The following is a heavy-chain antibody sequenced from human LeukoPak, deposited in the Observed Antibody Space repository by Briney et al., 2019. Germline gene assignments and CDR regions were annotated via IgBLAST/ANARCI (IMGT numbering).Heavy chain of an antibody. J-gene: IGHJ5*02. D-gene: IGHD4-17*01. CDR2: INHSGST. Sequence: PSETLSLTCAVYGGSFSGYYWSWIRQPPGKGLEWIGEINHSGSTNYNPSLKSRVTISVDTSKNQFSLKPSSVTAADTAVYYCARGYGDYLDNWFDPWGQGTLVTVSS. CDR1: GGSFSGYY. CDR3: ARGYGDYLDNWFDP. V-gene: IGHV4-34*01.